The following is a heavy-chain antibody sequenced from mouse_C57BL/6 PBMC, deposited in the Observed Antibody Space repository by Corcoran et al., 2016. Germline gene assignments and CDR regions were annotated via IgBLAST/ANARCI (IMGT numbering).Heavy chain of an antibody. CDR3: ARRYDYDDYAMDY. D-gene: IGHD2-4*01. CDR1: GYTFTTYG. Sequence: QIQLVQYGPELKKPGETVKISCKASGYTFTTYGMSWVKQAPGKGLKWMGWINTYSGVPTYADDFKGRFAFSLDTSASTAYLQINNLKNEDTATYFCARRYDYDDYAMDYWGQGTSVTVSS. J-gene: IGHJ4*01. CDR2: INTYSGVP. V-gene: IGHV9-3*01.